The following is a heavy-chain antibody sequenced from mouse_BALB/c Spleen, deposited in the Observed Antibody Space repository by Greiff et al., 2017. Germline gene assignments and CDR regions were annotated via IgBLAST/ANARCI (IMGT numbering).Heavy chain of an antibody. CDR1: GFTFSSYA. J-gene: IGHJ2*01. CDR2: ISSGGSYT. D-gene: IGHD1-2*01. V-gene: IGHV5-9-3*01. Sequence: DVHLVESGGGLVKPGGSLKLSCAASGFTFSSYAMSWVRQTPEKRLEWVATISSGGSYTYYPDSVKGRFTISRDNAKNTLYLQMSSLRSEDTAMYYCAKLITTATGDYWGQGTTLTVSS. CDR3: AKLITTATGDY.